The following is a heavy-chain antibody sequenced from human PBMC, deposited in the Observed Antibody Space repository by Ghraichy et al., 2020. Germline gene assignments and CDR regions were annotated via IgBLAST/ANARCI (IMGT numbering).Heavy chain of an antibody. CDR3: ARHGLVVPAARLYYYGMDV. Sequence: SETLSLTCTVSGGSISSYYWSWIRQPPGKGLEWIGYIYYSGSTNYNPSLKSRVTISVDTSKNQFSLKLSSVTAADTAVYYCARHGLVVPAARLYYYGMDVWGQGTTVTVSS. V-gene: IGHV4-59*08. J-gene: IGHJ6*02. CDR2: IYYSGST. D-gene: IGHD2-2*01. CDR1: GGSISSYY.